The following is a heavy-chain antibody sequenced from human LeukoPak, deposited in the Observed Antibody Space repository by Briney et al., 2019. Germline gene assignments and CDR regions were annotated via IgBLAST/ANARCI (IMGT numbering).Heavy chain of an antibody. D-gene: IGHD6-19*01. CDR3: ARGLYKNGWYYFDY. CDR1: GFTFSGYG. CDR2: LSYDGSNK. V-gene: IGHV3-33*01. Sequence: GGSLRLSCAASGFTFSGYGVHWVRQAPGKGLEWAAFLSYDGSNKFYADSVKGRFTISRDNSENTLYLQMNSLRAEDTAVYYCARGLYKNGWYYFDYWGQGTLVTVSS. J-gene: IGHJ4*02.